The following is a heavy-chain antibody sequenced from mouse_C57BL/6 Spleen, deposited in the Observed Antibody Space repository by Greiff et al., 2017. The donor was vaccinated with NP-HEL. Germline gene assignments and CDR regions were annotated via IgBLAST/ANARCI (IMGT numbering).Heavy chain of an antibody. J-gene: IGHJ2*01. CDR1: GYTFTSYW. CDR3: ARYYGSSYGYYFDY. V-gene: IGHV1-52*01. CDR2: IDPSDSET. Sequence: QVHVKQPGAELVRPGSSVKLSCKASGYTFTSYWMHWVKQRPIQGLEWIGNIDPSDSETHYNQKFKDKATLTVDKSSSTAYMQLSSLTSEDSAVYYCARYYGSSYGYYFDYWGQGTTLTVSS. D-gene: IGHD1-1*01.